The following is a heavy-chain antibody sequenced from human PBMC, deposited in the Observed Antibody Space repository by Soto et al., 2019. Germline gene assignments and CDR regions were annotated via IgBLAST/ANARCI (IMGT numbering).Heavy chain of an antibody. D-gene: IGHD5-12*01. V-gene: IGHV1-69*01. CDR3: ARGRLAVDMGSYGMDV. CDR1: GGTFSSYA. J-gene: IGHJ6*02. CDR2: IIPIFGTA. Sequence: QVQLVQSGAEVKKPGSSVKVSCKASGGTFSSYAISWVRQAPGQGLEWMGGIIPIFGTANYAQKFQGRVTITADESTSTAYMELSSVRSEDTAVYYCARGRLAVDMGSYGMDVWGQGTTVTVSS.